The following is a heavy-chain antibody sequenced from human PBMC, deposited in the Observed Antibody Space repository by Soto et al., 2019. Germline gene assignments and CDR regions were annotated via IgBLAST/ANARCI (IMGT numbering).Heavy chain of an antibody. J-gene: IGHJ6*02. CDR1: GYTFTIYG. Sequence: QVQLVQSGGEVKKPGASVKVSCKASGYTFTIYGINWVRQAPGQGLEWMGWISPDNGNTNYAQKLQGRVTMTTDTSTSTAYMELRSLRSDDTAVYYCARALGYSGYAGMDVWGQGTTVXXSS. V-gene: IGHV1-18*01. CDR3: ARALGYSGYAGMDV. D-gene: IGHD5-12*01. CDR2: ISPDNGNT.